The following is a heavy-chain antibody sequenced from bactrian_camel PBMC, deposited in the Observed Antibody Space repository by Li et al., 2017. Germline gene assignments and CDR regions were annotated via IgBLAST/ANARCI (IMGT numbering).Heavy chain of an antibody. D-gene: IGHD6*01. Sequence: HVQLVESGGGSVEAGGSLRLSCAAAGYRYASYCMGWFRQAPGMEREGVAAIDTDGSTSYADSVKGRFTISQDNAKNTMYLQMNSLKFSDSGVYSCATAVAGFTLSPTACRTASNILGQGTQVTVS. V-gene: IGHV3S55*01. J-gene: IGHJ4*01. CDR1: GYRYASYC. CDR2: IDTDGST.